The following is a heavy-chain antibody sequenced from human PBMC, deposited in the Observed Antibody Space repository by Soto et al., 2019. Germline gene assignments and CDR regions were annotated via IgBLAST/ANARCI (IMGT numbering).Heavy chain of an antibody. CDR2: IYSSGST. Sequence: SETLSLTCTPSGVSISSYHSSWIRQPPGKGLVWIDNIYSSGSTNYNHSPKSRVTKSIHTSNNQSSLNLGSVTGAATALSYCGRRYGTTFDFWGQGTLVIGSS. CDR1: GVSISSYH. J-gene: IGHJ4*02. D-gene: IGHD1-7*01. CDR3: GRRYGTTFDF. V-gene: IGHV4-59*01.